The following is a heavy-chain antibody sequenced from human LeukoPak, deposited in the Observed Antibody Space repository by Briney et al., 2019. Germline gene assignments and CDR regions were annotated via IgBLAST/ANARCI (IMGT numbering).Heavy chain of an antibody. Sequence: SVKVSCKASGGTFSSYAISWVRQAPGQGLEWMGGIIPIFGTANYAQKFQGRVTITADESTSTAYMELSSVRSEDTAVYYCARGGDIVVVPAAYHFDYWGQGTLVTVSS. CDR3: ARGGDIVVVPAAYHFDY. V-gene: IGHV1-69*13. CDR2: IIPIFGTA. J-gene: IGHJ4*02. CDR1: GGTFSSYA. D-gene: IGHD2-2*01.